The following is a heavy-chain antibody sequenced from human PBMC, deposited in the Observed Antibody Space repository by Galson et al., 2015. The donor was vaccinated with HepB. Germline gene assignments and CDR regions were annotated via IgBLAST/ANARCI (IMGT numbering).Heavy chain of an antibody. Sequence: SLRLSCAASGFIFSNYAMSWVRQAPGKGLEWVSGVSGGAVSTYTRDSVKGRFTISRVNSKSTLYLQMNSLRAEDTAIYYCARERGILVDGAFDMWGQGTPVTVSS. J-gene: IGHJ3*02. CDR2: VSGGAVST. V-gene: IGHV3-23*01. CDR1: GFIFSNYA. D-gene: IGHD3-16*01. CDR3: ARERGILVDGAFDM.